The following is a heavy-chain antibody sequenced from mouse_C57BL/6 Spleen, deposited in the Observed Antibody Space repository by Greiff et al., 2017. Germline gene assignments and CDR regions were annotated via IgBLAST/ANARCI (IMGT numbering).Heavy chain of an antibody. CDR2: INPYNGDT. D-gene: IGHD1-1*01. CDR3: ARRSDYGSRGDYAMDY. CDR1: GYSFTGYF. Sequence: EVKLQQSGPELVKPGDSVKISCKASGYSFTGYFMNWVMQSHGKSLEWIGRINPYNGDTFYNQKFKGKATLTVDKSSSTAHMELRSLTSEDSAVYYCARRSDYGSRGDYAMDYWGQGTSVTVSS. V-gene: IGHV1-20*01. J-gene: IGHJ4*01.